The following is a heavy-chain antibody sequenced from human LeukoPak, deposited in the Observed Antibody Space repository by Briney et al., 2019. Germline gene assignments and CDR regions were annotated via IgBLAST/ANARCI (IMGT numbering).Heavy chain of an antibody. D-gene: IGHD4-17*01. CDR2: ISHDGSNK. CDR3: AKDMLVTTLDY. J-gene: IGHJ4*02. Sequence: PGGSLRLSCAASGFTFSSYAMHWVRQAPGKGLEWVAVISHDGSNKYYADSVKGRFTISRDNSKNTLYLQMNSLRAEDTAVYYCAKDMLVTTLDYWGQGTLVTVSS. V-gene: IGHV3-30*04. CDR1: GFTFSSYA.